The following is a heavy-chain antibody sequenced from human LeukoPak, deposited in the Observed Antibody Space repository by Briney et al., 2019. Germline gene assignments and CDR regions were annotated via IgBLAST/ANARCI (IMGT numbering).Heavy chain of an antibody. CDR2: IWYDGSNK. V-gene: IGHV3-33*01. CDR1: GFTFSSYG. CDR3: ARDFDYGDENFNY. Sequence: GGSLRLSCAASGFTFSSYGMHWVRQAPGKGLEWVAVIWYDGSNKYYADSVKGRFTISRDNSKNTLYLQMNSLRAEDTAVYYCARDFDYGDENFNYWGQGTLVTVSS. J-gene: IGHJ4*02. D-gene: IGHD4-17*01.